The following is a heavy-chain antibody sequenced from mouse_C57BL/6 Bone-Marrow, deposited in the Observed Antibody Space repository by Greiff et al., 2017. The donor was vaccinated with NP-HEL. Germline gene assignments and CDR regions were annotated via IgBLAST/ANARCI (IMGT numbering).Heavy chain of an antibody. V-gene: IGHV2-6-1*01. D-gene: IGHD2-3*01. J-gene: IGHJ3*01. CDR3: ARHEDGYYGGFAY. CDR1: GFSLTSYG. Sequence: VQLQESGPGLVAPSQSLSITCTVSGFSLTSYGVHWVRQPPGKGLEWLVVIWSDGSTTYNSALKSRLSISKDNSKSQVFINMNSLQTDDTAMYYCARHEDGYYGGFAYWGQGTLVTVSA. CDR2: IWSDGST.